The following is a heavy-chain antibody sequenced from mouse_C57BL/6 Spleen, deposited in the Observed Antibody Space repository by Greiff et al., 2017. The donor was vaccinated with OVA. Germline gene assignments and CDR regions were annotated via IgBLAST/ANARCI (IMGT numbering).Heavy chain of an antibody. J-gene: IGHJ2*01. D-gene: IGHD1-1*01. CDR1: GYAFSSSW. CDR3: ARSRITTVVADYFDY. CDR2: IYPGDGDT. V-gene: IGHV1-82*01. Sequence: VQGVESGPELVKPGASVKISCKASGYAFSSSWMNWVKQRPGKGLEWIGRIYPGDGDTNYNGKFKGKATLTADKSSSTAYMQLSSLTSEDSAVYFCARSRITTVVADYFDYWGQGTTLTVSS.